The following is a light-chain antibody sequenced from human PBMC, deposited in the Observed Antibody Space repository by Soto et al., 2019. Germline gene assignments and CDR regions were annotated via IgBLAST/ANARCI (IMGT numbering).Light chain of an antibody. Sequence: EIEMTQSPATLSVSPGERATLSCRSSQSVGRKLAWYQQKPGQAPMLLIYDASNRAIGVPARFSGSGSGTEFTLTISSLQSEDVAVYHCHPYDIWPPWTFGQGTKVEI. CDR2: DAS. CDR3: HPYDIWPPWT. V-gene: IGKV3-15*01. J-gene: IGKJ1*01. CDR1: QSVGRK.